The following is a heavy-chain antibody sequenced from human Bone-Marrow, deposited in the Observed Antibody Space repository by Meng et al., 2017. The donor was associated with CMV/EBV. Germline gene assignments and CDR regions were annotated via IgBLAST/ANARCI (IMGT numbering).Heavy chain of an antibody. D-gene: IGHD3/OR15-3a*01. CDR2: ISSSSSYI. CDR3: ARGLRTGLNWFDP. V-gene: IGHV3-21*01. J-gene: IGHJ5*02. Sequence: GGSLRLSCAASGFTFSSYGMHWVRQAPGKGLEWVSSISSSSSYIYYADSVKGRFTISRDNAKNSLYLQMNSLRAEDTAVYYCARGLRTGLNWFDPWGQGTLVTVSS. CDR1: GFTFSSYG.